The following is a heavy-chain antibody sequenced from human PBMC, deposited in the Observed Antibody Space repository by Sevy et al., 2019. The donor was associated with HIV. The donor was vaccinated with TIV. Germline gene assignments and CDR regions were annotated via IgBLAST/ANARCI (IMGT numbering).Heavy chain of an antibody. D-gene: IGHD6-13*01. CDR1: GFTFDDYA. Sequence: GWSLRLSCAASGFTFDDYAMHWVRQAPGKGLEWVSGISWNSGSIGYADSVKGRFTISRDNPKNSLYLQMNSLRAEDTALYYCAKDIGAAAGTGYYYYGMDVWGQGTTVTVSS. CDR2: ISWNSGSI. J-gene: IGHJ6*02. CDR3: AKDIGAAAGTGYYYYGMDV. V-gene: IGHV3-9*01.